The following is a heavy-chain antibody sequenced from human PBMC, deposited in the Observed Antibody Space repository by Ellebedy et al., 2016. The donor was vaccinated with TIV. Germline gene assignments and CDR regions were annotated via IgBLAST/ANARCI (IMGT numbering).Heavy chain of an antibody. CDR2: IRSKVNGGTT. Sequence: GESLKISCAASGFTFSNYVMSWVRQAPGKGLEWVGFIRSKVNGGTTEYAASVKGRFSISRDDSESIAYLQMNSLKTEDTGVYYCSRVDDNNILTGPIDSWGQGTLVSVSS. D-gene: IGHD3-9*01. CDR3: SRVDDNNILTGPIDS. CDR1: GFTFSNYV. V-gene: IGHV3-49*04. J-gene: IGHJ4*02.